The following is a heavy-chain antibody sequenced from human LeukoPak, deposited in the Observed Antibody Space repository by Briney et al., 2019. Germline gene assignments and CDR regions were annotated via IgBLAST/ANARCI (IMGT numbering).Heavy chain of an antibody. D-gene: IGHD6-19*01. CDR2: ISPSDSTI. V-gene: IGHV3-48*04. CDR3: ARQSSGWSYFDC. CDR1: GFTFSGYW. Sequence: PGGSLRLSCAASGFTFSGYWMNWVRQTPGKGLEWVSYISPSDSTIYSADSVKGRFIISRDNAKNSLYLQMNSLRAEDTAVYSCARQSSGWSYFDCWGQGILVTVSS. J-gene: IGHJ4*02.